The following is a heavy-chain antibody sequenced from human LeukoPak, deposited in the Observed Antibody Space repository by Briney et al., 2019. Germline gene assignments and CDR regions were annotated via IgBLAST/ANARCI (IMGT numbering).Heavy chain of an antibody. J-gene: IGHJ4*02. V-gene: IGHV1-69*13. CDR1: GGTFRSYA. D-gene: IGHD6-19*01. CDR2: IIPIFGTA. CDR3: AREGSSGWYRDLYYFDY. Sequence: ASVKVSCKASGGTFRSYAISWVRPAPGQGLEWMGEIIPIFGTANYAQKFQGRVTITADESTSTAYMELSSLRSEDTAVYYCAREGSSGWYRDLYYFDYWGQGTLVTVSS.